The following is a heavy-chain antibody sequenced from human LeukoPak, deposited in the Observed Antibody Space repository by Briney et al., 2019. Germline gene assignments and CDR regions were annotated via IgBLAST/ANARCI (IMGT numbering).Heavy chain of an antibody. Sequence: GGSLRLSCAASGFTFSSHWMSWVRQAPGKGLEWVANIKEDGSGKFYVDSVKGRFTISRDNAENSLYLQMNYLRAEDTAVYYCARRSRYGTHYYMDVWGKGTTVTVSS. V-gene: IGHV3-7*01. CDR2: IKEDGSGK. CDR1: GFTFSSHW. D-gene: IGHD1-1*01. J-gene: IGHJ6*03. CDR3: ARRSRYGTHYYMDV.